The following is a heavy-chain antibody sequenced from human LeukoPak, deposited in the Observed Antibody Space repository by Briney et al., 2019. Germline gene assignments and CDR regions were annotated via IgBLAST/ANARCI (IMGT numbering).Heavy chain of an antibody. CDR1: GFTVSNNY. CDR2: IYSGGAT. J-gene: IGHJ4*02. V-gene: IGHV3-66*01. CDR3: ARGTIS. Sequence: GGSLRLSCAASGFTVSNNYMTWVRQAPGKGLEWVSLIYSGGATYYADSVKGRFIISRDNSKNTLYLQMNNLRVEDTAVYYCARGTISWGQGTLVTVSS. D-gene: IGHD3-3*01.